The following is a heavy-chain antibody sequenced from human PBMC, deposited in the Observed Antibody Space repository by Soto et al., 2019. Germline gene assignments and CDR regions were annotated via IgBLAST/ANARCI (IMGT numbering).Heavy chain of an antibody. CDR1: GFTFSSYG. J-gene: IGHJ6*02. CDR3: AKDLQDQLLPDYYYYYGMDV. Sequence: PGGSLRLSCAASGFTFSSYGMHWVRQAPGKGLEWVAVISYDGSNKYYADSVKGRFTISRDNSKNTLYLQMNSLRAEDTAVYYCAKDLQDQLLPDYYYYYGMDVWGQGTTVTVSS. CDR2: ISYDGSNK. D-gene: IGHD2-2*01. V-gene: IGHV3-30*18.